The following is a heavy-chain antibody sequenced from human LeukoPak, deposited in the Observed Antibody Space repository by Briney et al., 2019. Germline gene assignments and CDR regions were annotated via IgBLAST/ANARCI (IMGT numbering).Heavy chain of an antibody. J-gene: IGHJ4*02. Sequence: GGSLRLSCAASGFTSSSYGMHWVRQAPGKGLEWVAVIWYDGSNKYYADSVKGRFTISRDNSKNTLYLQMNSLRAEDTAVYYCAKDLGEQWLITAFDYWGQGTLVTVSS. CDR2: IWYDGSNK. D-gene: IGHD6-19*01. V-gene: IGHV3-33*06. CDR1: GFTSSSYG. CDR3: AKDLGEQWLITAFDY.